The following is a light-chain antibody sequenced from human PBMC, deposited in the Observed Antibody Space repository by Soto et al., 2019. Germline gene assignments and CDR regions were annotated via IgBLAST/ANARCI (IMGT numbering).Light chain of an antibody. V-gene: IGLV2-8*01. CDR2: EVS. J-gene: IGLJ1*01. CDR3: SSYAGSNNLGV. Sequence: QXVLAQPPSASXXPGESXXXXXXXXSSXXGGYNYVSWYQQHPGKAPKLMIYEVSKRPSGVPDRFSGSKSDNTASLTVSGLQAEDEADYYCSSYAGSNNLGVFGTGTKVT. CDR1: SSXXGGYNY.